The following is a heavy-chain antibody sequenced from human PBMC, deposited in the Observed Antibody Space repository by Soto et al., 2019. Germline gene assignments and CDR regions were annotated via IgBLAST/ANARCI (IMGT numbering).Heavy chain of an antibody. J-gene: IGHJ4*02. CDR2: IYWDDDK. D-gene: IGHD4-17*01. CDR3: AHLTTGGFYFDY. V-gene: IGHV2-5*02. Sequence: KESGPTLVKPTQTLTLTCPFSGFSLRNSGVGVGWIRQPPGKALEWLALIYWDDDKRYSPSLKSRLTITKDTSKNQVVLTMTNLDPVDTATYYCAHLTTGGFYFDYWGQGTLVTVSS. CDR1: GFSLRNSGVG.